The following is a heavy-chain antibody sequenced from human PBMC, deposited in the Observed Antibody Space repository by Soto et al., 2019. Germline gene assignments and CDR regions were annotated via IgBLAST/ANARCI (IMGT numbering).Heavy chain of an antibody. CDR3: AKDLLPLIYYFDY. D-gene: IGHD2-15*01. CDR2: ISGSGGST. J-gene: IGHJ4*02. V-gene: IGHV3-23*01. CDR1: GFTFSSYA. Sequence: GGSLRLSCAAPGFTFSSYAMSWVRQAPGKGLEWVSAISGSGGSTYYADSVKGRFTISRDNSKNTLYLQMNSLRAEDTAVYYCAKDLLPLIYYFDYWGQGTLVTVSS.